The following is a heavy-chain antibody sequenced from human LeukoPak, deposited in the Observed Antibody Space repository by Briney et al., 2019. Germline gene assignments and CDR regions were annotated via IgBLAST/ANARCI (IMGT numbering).Heavy chain of an antibody. CDR1: GFTVRSNY. Sequence: PGGSLRLSFAASGFTVRSNYMSWVRQAPGKGLEWVSVIYSGGSTYYADSVKGRFTISRDNLKNTLYLQMNSLRAEDTAVYYCARGFTYGIDYWGQGTLVTVSS. V-gene: IGHV3-53*01. J-gene: IGHJ4*02. D-gene: IGHD3-10*01. CDR2: IYSGGST. CDR3: ARGFTYGIDY.